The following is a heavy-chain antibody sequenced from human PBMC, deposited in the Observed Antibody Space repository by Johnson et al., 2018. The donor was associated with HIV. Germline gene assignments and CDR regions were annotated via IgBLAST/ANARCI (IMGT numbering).Heavy chain of an antibody. CDR2: IKSAGSST. V-gene: IGHV3-74*01. D-gene: IGHD6-6*01. Sequence: LVWVSRIKSAGSSTAYADSVKGRFTISRDNAKNSLYLQMNSLTAEDTALYYCARESLLITPRRDDAFDIWGQGTMVTVSS. CDR3: ARESLLITPRRDDAFDI. J-gene: IGHJ3*02.